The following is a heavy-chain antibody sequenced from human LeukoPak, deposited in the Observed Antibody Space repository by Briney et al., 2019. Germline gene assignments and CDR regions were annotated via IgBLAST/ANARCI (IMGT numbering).Heavy chain of an antibody. J-gene: IGHJ4*02. Sequence: GGSLRLSCAASGFTFDDYAMHWVRQAPGKGLEWVSVIYSGGSTYYADSVKGRFTISRDNSKNTLYLQMNSLRAEDTAVYYCAREVVAGTDYWGQGTLVTVSS. CDR2: IYSGGST. D-gene: IGHD6-19*01. CDR1: GFTFDDYA. V-gene: IGHV3-53*01. CDR3: AREVVAGTDY.